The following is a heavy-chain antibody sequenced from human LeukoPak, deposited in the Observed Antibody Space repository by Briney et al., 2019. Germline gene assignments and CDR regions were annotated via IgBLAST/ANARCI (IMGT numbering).Heavy chain of an antibody. V-gene: IGHV4-34*01. CDR1: GGSFSGYY. J-gene: IGHJ5*02. Sequence: SETLSLTCAVYGGSFSGYYWSWIRQPPGKGLEWIGEINHSGSTNYNPSLKSRVTISVDTSKNQFSLKLSSVTAADTAVYYCARSHGGNYNWFDPWGQGTLVTVSS. CDR3: ARSHGGNYNWFDP. D-gene: IGHD4-23*01. CDR2: INHSGST.